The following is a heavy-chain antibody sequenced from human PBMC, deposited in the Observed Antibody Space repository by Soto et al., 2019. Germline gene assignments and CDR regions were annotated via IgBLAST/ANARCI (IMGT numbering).Heavy chain of an antibody. CDR1: GYTFTSYY. CDR3: ARAQLWIQLWLEI. V-gene: IGHV1-46*01. D-gene: IGHD5-18*01. J-gene: IGHJ3*02. Sequence: ASGKVSCKASGYTFTSYYMHWVRQAPGQGLEWMGIINPSGGSTSYAQKFQGRVTMTRDTSTSTVYMELSSLRSEDTAVYYCARAQLWIQLWLEIWGQGTMVTVS. CDR2: INPSGGST.